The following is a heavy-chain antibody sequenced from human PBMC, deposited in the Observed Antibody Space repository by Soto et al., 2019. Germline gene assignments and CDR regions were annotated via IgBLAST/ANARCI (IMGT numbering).Heavy chain of an antibody. CDR2: IYPGDSDT. CDR1: GYSFTSYW. V-gene: IGHV5-51*01. D-gene: IGHD1-1*01. J-gene: IGHJ5*02. Sequence: GESLKISCEGSGYSFTSYWIGGVRQMPGKGLEWMGIIYPGDSDTRYSPSFQGQVTISADKSKNQCSLKLSSVTGADTAVYYCATDQLEGNWFDPWGQGTLVTVSS. CDR3: ATDQLEGNWFDP.